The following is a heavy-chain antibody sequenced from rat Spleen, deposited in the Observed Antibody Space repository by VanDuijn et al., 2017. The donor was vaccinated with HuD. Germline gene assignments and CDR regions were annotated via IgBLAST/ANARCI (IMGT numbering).Heavy chain of an antibody. CDR2: IWNSGDT. CDR3: AREGSYGHNWFAY. D-gene: IGHD1-2*01. J-gene: IGHJ3*01. V-gene: IGHV2-41*01. Sequence: QVQLKESGPGLVQPSQTLSLTCTVSGLSLTSNSVSWIRQPPGKGLEWMGVIWNSGDTRLNSALKSRLSVSKDTSKSQVFLKMNSLQTEDTATYYCAREGSYGHNWFAYWGQGTLVTVSS. CDR1: GLSLTSNS.